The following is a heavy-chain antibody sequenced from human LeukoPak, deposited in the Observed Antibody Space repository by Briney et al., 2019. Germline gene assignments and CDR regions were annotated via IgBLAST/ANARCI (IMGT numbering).Heavy chain of an antibody. CDR1: GGSISSYY. CDR2: IYYSGSI. V-gene: IGHV4-59*01. CDR3: ARTGSGSYKNGMDV. D-gene: IGHD3-10*01. J-gene: IGHJ6*02. Sequence: PSETLSLTSTVSGGSISSYYWSWIRQPPGKGLEWIGYIYYSGSINYNPSLKSRVTISVDTSKNQFSLKLSSVTAADTAVYYCARTGSGSYKNGMDVWGQGTTVTVSS.